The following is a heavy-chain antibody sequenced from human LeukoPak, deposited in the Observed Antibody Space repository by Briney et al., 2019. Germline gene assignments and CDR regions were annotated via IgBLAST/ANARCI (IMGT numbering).Heavy chain of an antibody. V-gene: IGHV4-39*07. J-gene: IGHJ3*02. CDR2: IYYSGST. CDR1: GGSISSSSYY. CDR3: ARYVMATIAAFDI. Sequence: HPSETLSLTCTVSGGSISSSSYYWGWIRQPPGKGLEWIGSIYYSGSTYYNPSLKSRVTISVDTSKNQFSLKLSSVTAADTAVYYCARYVMATIAAFDIWGQGTMVTVSS. D-gene: IGHD5-24*01.